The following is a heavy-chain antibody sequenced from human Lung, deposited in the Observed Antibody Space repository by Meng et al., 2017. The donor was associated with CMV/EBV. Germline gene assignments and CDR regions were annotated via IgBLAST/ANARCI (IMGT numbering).Heavy chain of an antibody. V-gene: IGHV2-5*02. CDR1: GLSLSTSGVG. CDR2: IYWDDDK. D-gene: IGHD5-24*01. Sequence: QITLKESGPTVVKPXXXXTXTXTFSGLSLSTSGVGVGWIRQPPGKALEWLALIYWDDDKHYSPSLKSRLTITKDTSKNQVVLTMTNMDPVDTATYYCAHRRRDGCIFDYWGQGTLVTVSS. J-gene: IGHJ4*02. CDR3: AHRRRDGCIFDY.